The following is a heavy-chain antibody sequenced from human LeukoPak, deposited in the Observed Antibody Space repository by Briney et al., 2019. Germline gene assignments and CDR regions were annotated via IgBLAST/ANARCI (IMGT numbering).Heavy chain of an antibody. CDR1: GGSFSGYY. D-gene: IGHD3-22*01. Sequence: PSETLSLTCAVYGGSFSGYYWSWIRQPPGKGLEWIGEINHSGSTNYNPSLKSRVTISVDTSKNQFSLKLSSVTAADTAVYYCARRQSGYYYDSSGPCLQHWGQGTLVTVSS. CDR2: INHSGST. V-gene: IGHV4-34*01. CDR3: ARRQSGYYYDSSGPCLQH. J-gene: IGHJ1*01.